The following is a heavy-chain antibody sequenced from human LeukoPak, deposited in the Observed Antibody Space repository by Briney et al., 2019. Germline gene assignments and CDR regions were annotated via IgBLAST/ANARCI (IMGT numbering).Heavy chain of an antibody. CDR2: ISSSSSTI. CDR3: ARDAGYCGGDCYDYWYFDL. D-gene: IGHD2-21*02. J-gene: IGHJ2*01. Sequence: AGGSLRLSCAASGFTFSSYSMNWVRQAPGKGLEWVSYISSSSSTIYYADSVKGRFTISRDNAKNSLYLQMNSLRAEDTAVYYCARDAGYCGGDCYDYWYFDLWGRGTLVTVSS. V-gene: IGHV3-48*01. CDR1: GFTFSSYS.